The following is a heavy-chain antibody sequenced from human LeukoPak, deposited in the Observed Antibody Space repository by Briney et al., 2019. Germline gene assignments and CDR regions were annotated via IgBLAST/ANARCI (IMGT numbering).Heavy chain of an antibody. J-gene: IGHJ4*02. CDR1: GYTFTSYD. CDR2: ISAYNDNT. V-gene: IGHV1-18*01. Sequence: GASVEVSCKASGYTFTSYDIGWVRQAPGQGLEWMGWISAYNDNTNYAQKLQGRVTMTTDTSTSTAYMDLRSLRSDDTAVYYCARFRAGVGGPYGDYWGQGTLVTVSS. D-gene: IGHD3-10*01. CDR3: ARFRAGVGGPYGDY.